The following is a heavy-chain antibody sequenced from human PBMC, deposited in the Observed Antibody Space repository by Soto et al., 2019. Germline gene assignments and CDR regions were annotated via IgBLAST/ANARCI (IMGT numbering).Heavy chain of an antibody. CDR1: GFSLTTDDVG. CDR3: AHTRYSISSFDY. D-gene: IGHD6-6*01. V-gene: IGHV2-5*02. Sequence: QITLKESGPPLVKPTQTLTLTCTFSGFSLTTDDVGVGWIRQFPGKALDWLAVVYWDDDKRYSPSLKSRLTITKDTSKNQVFLTMSNMDPVDTATYYWAHTRYSISSFDYWGQGTLVTVSS. J-gene: IGHJ4*02. CDR2: VYWDDDK.